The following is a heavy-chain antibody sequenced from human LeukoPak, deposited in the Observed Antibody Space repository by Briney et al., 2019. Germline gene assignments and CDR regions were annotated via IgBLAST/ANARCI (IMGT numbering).Heavy chain of an antibody. Sequence: PGGSLRLSCAASGFTFSNYEMNWVRQAPGKGLEWISYISGRGSTIYYADSVKGRFTISRDSATNSLYLHMNSLRAEDTAIYYCARADYPDYWGQGTLVTVSS. CDR1: GFTFSNYE. CDR3: ARADYPDY. J-gene: IGHJ4*02. D-gene: IGHD4/OR15-4a*01. CDR2: ISGRGSTI. V-gene: IGHV3-48*03.